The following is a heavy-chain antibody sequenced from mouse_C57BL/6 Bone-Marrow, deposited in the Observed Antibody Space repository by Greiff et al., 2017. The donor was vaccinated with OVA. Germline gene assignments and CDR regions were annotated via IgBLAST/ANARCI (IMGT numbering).Heavy chain of an antibody. V-gene: IGHV1-76*01. CDR1: GYTFTDYY. D-gene: IGHD2-4*01. CDR3: AGGLYYDYGYYFDY. J-gene: IGHJ2*01. Sequence: QVQLQQSGAELVRPGASVKLSCKASGYTFTDYYINWVKQRPGQGLEWIARIYPGSGNTYYNEKFKGKATLTAEKSSSTAYMQLSSLTSEDSAVYFCAGGLYYDYGYYFDYWGQGTTLTVSS. CDR2: IYPGSGNT.